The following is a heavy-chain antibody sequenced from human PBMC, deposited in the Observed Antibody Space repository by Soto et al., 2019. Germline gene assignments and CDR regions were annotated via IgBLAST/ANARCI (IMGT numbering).Heavy chain of an antibody. CDR1: GGSISSGGYY. Sequence: SDTLSLTCTVSGGSISSGGYYWSWIRQHPGKGLEWIGYIYYSGSTYYNPSLKSRVTISVDTSKNQFSLKLSSVTAADTAVYYCAREAVAGTMRYYFGYWGQGTLVTVSS. D-gene: IGHD6-19*01. V-gene: IGHV4-31*03. J-gene: IGHJ4*02. CDR3: AREAVAGTMRYYFGY. CDR2: IYYSGST.